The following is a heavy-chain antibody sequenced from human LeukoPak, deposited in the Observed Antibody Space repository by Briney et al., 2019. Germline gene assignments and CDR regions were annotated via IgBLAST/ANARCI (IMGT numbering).Heavy chain of an antibody. V-gene: IGHV3-53*01. CDR2: IYRGGST. CDR3: ASAREYCESAECYEYFHH. D-gene: IGHD2/OR15-2a*01. Sequence: GGSETLFCAASGFTVGTNSKSWVRQSPGKGLEWVSVIYRGGSTYYADSVNGRFTISRDNPRNSLVLQMDSLRVEDTALYYCASAREYCESAECYEYFHHWCQRCLVTVSS. J-gene: IGHJ1*01. CDR1: GFTVGTNS.